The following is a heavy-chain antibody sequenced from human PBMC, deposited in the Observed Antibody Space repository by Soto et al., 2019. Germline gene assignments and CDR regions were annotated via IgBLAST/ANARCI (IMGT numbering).Heavy chain of an antibody. J-gene: IGHJ4*02. CDR1: GGSINNVHYC. Sequence: QAQLQESGPGLVKPSQTLSLTCTVSGGSINNVHYCWSWVRQPPDKGLEWIGLIYNGGNTYNNPSLESLVIIAVDTSKNPVSLKLSSVSAADPAVYYCTRGPSGDKVDYWGQGPLVTVSS. V-gene: IGHV4-30-4*01. CDR2: IYNGGNT. D-gene: IGHD7-27*01. CDR3: TRGPSGDKVDY.